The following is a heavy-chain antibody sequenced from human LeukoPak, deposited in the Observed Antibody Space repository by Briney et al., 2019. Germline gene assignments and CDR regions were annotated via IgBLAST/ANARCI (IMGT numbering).Heavy chain of an antibody. J-gene: IGHJ4*02. D-gene: IGHD1-26*01. V-gene: IGHV4-4*02. CDR3: ANSSSGVSNNHY. Sequence: SETLSLTCTVYGVPMCTNNRLSWVRQPPGKGLEWIGEVYHSGSANYNPSLKSRVTMFVDKSKNQFSLMLNSVTAADTAVYYCANSSSGVSNNHYWGQGALVTVSS. CDR2: VYHSGSA. CDR1: GVPMCTNNR.